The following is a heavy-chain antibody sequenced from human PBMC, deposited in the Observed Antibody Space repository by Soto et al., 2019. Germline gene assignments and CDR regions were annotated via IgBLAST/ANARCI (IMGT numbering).Heavy chain of an antibody. D-gene: IGHD2-8*02. V-gene: IGHV4-59*01. CDR1: GFNISSYY. CDR3: ARGGGVYYFDY. Sequence: PSETLSLTSTVSGFNISSYYWSWIRQPPGKGLEWIGYIYYSGITDYNPSLKSRVTISVDTSKSQFSLKLSSVTAADTAVYYCARGGGVYYFDYWGQGTLVTVSS. J-gene: IGHJ4*02. CDR2: IYYSGIT.